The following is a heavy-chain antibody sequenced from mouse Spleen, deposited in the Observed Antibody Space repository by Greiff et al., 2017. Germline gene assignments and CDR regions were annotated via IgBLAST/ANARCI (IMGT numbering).Heavy chain of an antibody. CDR1: GFTFSSYG. CDR3: ARPQLGRGYFDY. J-gene: IGHJ2*01. D-gene: IGHD4-1*02. V-gene: IGHV5-6*01. Sequence: EVNVVESGGDLVKPGGSLKLSCAASGFTFSSYGMSWVRQTPDKRLEWVATISSGGSYTYYPDSVKGRFTISRDNAKNTLYLQMSSLKSEDTAMYYCARPQLGRGYFDYWGQGTTLTVSS. CDR2: ISSGGSYT.